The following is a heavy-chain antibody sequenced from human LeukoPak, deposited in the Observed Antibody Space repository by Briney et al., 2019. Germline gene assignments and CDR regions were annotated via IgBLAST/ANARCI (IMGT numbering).Heavy chain of an antibody. CDR3: ARDRSELWFEELSSYNWFDP. CDR1: GYTFTSYY. CDR2: INPSGGST. V-gene: IGHV1-46*01. J-gene: IGHJ5*02. Sequence: GASVKVSCKASGYTFTSYYMHWVRQAPGQGLEWMGIINPSGGSTSYAQKFQGRVTMTRDTSTSTVYMELSSLRSEDTAVYYCARDRSELWFEELSSYNWFDPWGQGTLVTVSS. D-gene: IGHD3-10*01.